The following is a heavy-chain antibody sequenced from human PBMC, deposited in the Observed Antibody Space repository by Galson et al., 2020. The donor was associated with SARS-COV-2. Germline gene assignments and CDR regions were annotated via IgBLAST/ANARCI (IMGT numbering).Heavy chain of an antibody. CDR2: TNSDGSDK. V-gene: IGHV3-74*01. CDR1: GFTFGNYW. D-gene: IGHD4-17*01. Sequence: GGSLRLSCAASGFTFGNYWMHWVRQVPGKGLVWVSRTNSDGSDKRYADSVKGRFTISRDNAKRMLFLQMDSLRAEDTAVYYCARDRNDYGDYMTYWGQGTPVTVSS. CDR3: ARDRNDYGDYMTY. J-gene: IGHJ4*02.